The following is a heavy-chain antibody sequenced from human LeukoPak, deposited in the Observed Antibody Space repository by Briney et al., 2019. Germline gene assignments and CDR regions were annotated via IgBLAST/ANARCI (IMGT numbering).Heavy chain of an antibody. J-gene: IGHJ5*01. CDR2: IYYSGST. Sequence: SETLSLTCTVSGGSISSYYWSWIRQPPGKGLEWIGYIYYSGSTNYNPSLKSRVTITVDTSKNQFSLKLNSVTAADTAIYYCARNHGGWFDSWGQGTLVTVSS. CDR3: ARNHGGWFDS. CDR1: GGSISSYY. V-gene: IGHV4-59*01. D-gene: IGHD4-23*01.